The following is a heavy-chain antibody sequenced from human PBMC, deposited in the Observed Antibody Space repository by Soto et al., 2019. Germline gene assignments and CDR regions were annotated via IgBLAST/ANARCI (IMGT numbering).Heavy chain of an antibody. CDR3: ARTSYDSSGTAADP. J-gene: IGHJ5*02. Sequence: QVQLQESGPGLVKPSQTLSLTCTISGGSISSGNNYWSWIRQHPGKGLEWIGYIYYSGSTYYNPSLKSRVTISVDTSKNQFSLKLSSVTAADTAVYYCARTSYDSSGTAADPWGQGTLVTVSS. CDR2: IYYSGST. D-gene: IGHD3-22*01. CDR1: GGSISSGNNY. V-gene: IGHV4-31*03.